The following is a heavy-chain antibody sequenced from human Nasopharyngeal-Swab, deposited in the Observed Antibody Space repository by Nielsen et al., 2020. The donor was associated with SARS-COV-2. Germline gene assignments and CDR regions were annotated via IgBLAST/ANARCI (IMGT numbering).Heavy chain of an antibody. V-gene: IGHV3-30-3*01. CDR1: GFTFSSNA. CDR3: ARERIQLWYRRDAFDI. CDR2: ISYDGSNK. J-gene: IGHJ3*02. D-gene: IGHD5-18*01. Sequence: GESLKISCAASGFTFSSNAMHWVRQAPGKGLEWVAVISYDGSNKYYADSVKGRFTISRDNSKNTLYLQMNSLRAEDTAVYYCARERIQLWYRRDAFDIWGQGTMVTVSS.